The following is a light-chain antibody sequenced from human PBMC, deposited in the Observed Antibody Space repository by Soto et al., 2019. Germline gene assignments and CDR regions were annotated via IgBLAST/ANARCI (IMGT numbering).Light chain of an antibody. CDR3: QQRRNWPLT. CDR2: DAS. Sequence: EIVLTQSPATLSLSPGEGATLSCSASQSVSSYLAWYQQKPGQAPRLLIYDASNRATGIPARFSGSGSGTDFTLIISSLESEDFAVYYCQQRRNWPLTFGGGTKVVIK. J-gene: IGKJ4*01. CDR1: QSVSSY. V-gene: IGKV3-11*01.